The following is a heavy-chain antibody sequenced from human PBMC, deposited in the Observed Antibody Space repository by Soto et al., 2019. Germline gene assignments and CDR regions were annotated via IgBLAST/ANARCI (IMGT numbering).Heavy chain of an antibody. CDR3: ARGGIQLSYAFDH. CDR1: GTSVSNYY. J-gene: IGHJ4*02. V-gene: IGHV4-4*07. D-gene: IGHD5-18*01. CDR2: IYTSGST. Sequence: SETLSLTCSVSGTSVSNYYWSWIRQPAGKGLEHIGRIYTSGSTSYNPSLKSRVTMSMDTSQTQIYLNLTSVTAADTAVYYCARGGIQLSYAFDHWGQGILVTVSS.